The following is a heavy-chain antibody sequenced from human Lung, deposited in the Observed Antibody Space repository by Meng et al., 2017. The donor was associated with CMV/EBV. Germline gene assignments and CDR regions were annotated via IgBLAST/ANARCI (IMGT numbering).Heavy chain of an antibody. V-gene: IGHV4-4*02. CDR2: IYRSGST. CDR3: AKEWLDATTGQFDY. CDR1: GVSISTDNW. Sequence: LXXAVSGVSISTDNWWSWVRQPPGKGLEWIGEIYRSGSTNYSPSLKSRVTISIDRSKNQFSLRLTSVTAVDTAVYYCAKEWLDATTGQFDYWGQGTXVXVAS. D-gene: IGHD1-26*01. J-gene: IGHJ4*02.